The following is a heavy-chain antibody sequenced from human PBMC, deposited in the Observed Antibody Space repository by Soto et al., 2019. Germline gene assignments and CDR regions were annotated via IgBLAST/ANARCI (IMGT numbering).Heavy chain of an antibody. CDR1: GFTFSSYG. Sequence: GGSLRLSCAASGFTFSSYGMHRVRQAPGKGLEWVAVISYDGSNKYYADSVKGRFTISRDNSKNTLYLQMNSLRAEDTAVYYCAKDGGSWYGGFDYWGQGTLVTVSS. D-gene: IGHD6-13*01. CDR3: AKDGGSWYGGFDY. CDR2: ISYDGSNK. J-gene: IGHJ4*02. V-gene: IGHV3-30*18.